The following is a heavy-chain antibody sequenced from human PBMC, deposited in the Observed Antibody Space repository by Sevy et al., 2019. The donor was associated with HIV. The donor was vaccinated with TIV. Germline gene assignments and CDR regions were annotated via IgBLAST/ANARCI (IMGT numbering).Heavy chain of an antibody. CDR3: ARIGYCSSTSCYNPYYYGMDV. V-gene: IGHV3-21*01. D-gene: IGHD2-2*01. CDR1: GFTFSSYS. CDR2: ISSSSSYI. Sequence: GGSLRLSCAASGFTFSSYSMNWVRQAPGKGLEWVSSISSSSSYIYYADSVKGRFTISRDNAKNSLYLQMNGLRAEDTAVYYCARIGYCSSTSCYNPYYYGMDVWGQGTTVTVSS. J-gene: IGHJ6*02.